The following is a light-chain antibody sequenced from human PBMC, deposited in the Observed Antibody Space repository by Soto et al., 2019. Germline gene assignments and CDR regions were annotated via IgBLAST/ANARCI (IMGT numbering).Light chain of an antibody. J-gene: IGLJ2*01. V-gene: IGLV1-40*01. CDR2: DNS. CDR1: SCNIGAGYD. CDR3: QSYTSSLSGAV. Sequence: QAVVTQPPSVSGAPGQRVTISCTGSSCNIGAGYDVHWYQQLPGTAPKLLIYDNSNRPSGVPDRFSGSKSGTSAALALTGLQAEDEADYYCQSYTSSLSGAVFGGGTKLTVL.